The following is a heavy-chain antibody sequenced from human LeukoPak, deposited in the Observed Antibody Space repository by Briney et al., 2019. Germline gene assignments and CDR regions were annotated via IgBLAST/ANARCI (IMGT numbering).Heavy chain of an antibody. CDR3: AKSNGYGLIDI. D-gene: IGHD3-10*01. CDR2: VYYSGST. V-gene: IGHV4-59*12. J-gene: IGHJ3*02. Sequence: GSLRLSCAASGFTFSNYAMNWIRQPPGKELEWIGSVYYSGSTYYNPSLESRVTTSLDTSRNQFSLKLNSVTAADTAVYYCAKSNGYGLIDIWGQGTMVTVSS. CDR1: GFTFSNYA.